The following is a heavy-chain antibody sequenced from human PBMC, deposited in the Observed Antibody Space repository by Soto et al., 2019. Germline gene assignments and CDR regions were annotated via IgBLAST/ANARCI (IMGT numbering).Heavy chain of an antibody. J-gene: IGHJ6*02. V-gene: IGHV4-4*07. Sequence: SETLSLTCNVSGDSIGRFYWSWIRQSAEKGLEWIGRVYSTGGTAYNPALKGRVTISLDRSNNHVSLEMNSVTAADTAVYFCARDLSGTGLDIWGRGTRVTVSS. D-gene: IGHD1-26*01. CDR3: ARDLSGTGLDI. CDR2: VYSTGGT. CDR1: GDSIGRFY.